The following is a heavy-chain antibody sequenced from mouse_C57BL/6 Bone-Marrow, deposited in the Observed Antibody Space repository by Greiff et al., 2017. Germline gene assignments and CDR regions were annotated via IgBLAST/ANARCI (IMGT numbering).Heavy chain of an antibody. CDR1: GFTFSSYA. D-gene: IGHD3-2*02. Sequence: EVKVVESGGGLVKPGGSLKLSCAASGFTFSSYAMSWVRQTPEKRLEWVATISDGGSYTYYPDNVKGRFTISRDNAKNNLYLQMSHLKSEDTAMYYCAREADSSGYWVDYWGQGTTLTVSS. V-gene: IGHV5-4*01. CDR2: ISDGGSYT. J-gene: IGHJ2*01. CDR3: AREADSSGYWVDY.